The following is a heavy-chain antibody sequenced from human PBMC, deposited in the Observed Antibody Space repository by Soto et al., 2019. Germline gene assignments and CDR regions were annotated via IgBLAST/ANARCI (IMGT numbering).Heavy chain of an antibody. CDR2: ISDDGDKR. Sequence: GGSLRLSCAASGFTFSNYGMHWVRQPPGKGLEWVALISDDGDKRYYADSVRGRLIISRDNSKDTLYLQMNSLGPDDTAVYFCAKARVRIVGANSFDYWGQGTPVTVSS. J-gene: IGHJ4*02. CDR3: AKARVRIVGANSFDY. CDR1: GFTFSNYG. D-gene: IGHD1-26*01. V-gene: IGHV3-30*18.